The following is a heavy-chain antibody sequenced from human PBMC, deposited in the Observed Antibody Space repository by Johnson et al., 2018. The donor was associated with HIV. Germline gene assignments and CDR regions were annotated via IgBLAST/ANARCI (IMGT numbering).Heavy chain of an antibody. Sequence: VQLVESGGGLVQPGGSLRLSSAASGFTFSKCDMHWVRQATGEGLQWVSVIGTAGDTYYLGSVKGRFTISRENAKNSLYLQMNSLRAEDTAVYYCAREYSSLSQGAFDIWGQGTMVTVS. D-gene: IGHD6-6*01. CDR1: GFTFSKCD. J-gene: IGHJ3*02. V-gene: IGHV3-13*01. CDR2: IGTAGDT. CDR3: AREYSSLSQGAFDI.